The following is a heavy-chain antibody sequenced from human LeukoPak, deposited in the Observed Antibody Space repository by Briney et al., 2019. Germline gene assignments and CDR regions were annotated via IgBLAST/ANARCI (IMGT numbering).Heavy chain of an antibody. Sequence: GASVKVSCKASGYTFTGYYMHWVRQAPGQGLEWMGWINPNSGGTNYAQKFQGRVTMTRDTSISTAYMELSRLRSDDTAVYYCARGPLVAANYYYYYMDVWGKGTTVTISS. CDR3: ARGPLVAANYYYYYMDV. CDR1: GYTFTGYY. V-gene: IGHV1-2*02. D-gene: IGHD2-15*01. J-gene: IGHJ6*03. CDR2: INPNSGGT.